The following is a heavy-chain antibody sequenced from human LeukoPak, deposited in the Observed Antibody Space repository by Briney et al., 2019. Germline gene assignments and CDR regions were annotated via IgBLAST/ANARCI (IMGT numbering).Heavy chain of an antibody. V-gene: IGHV3-74*01. CDR1: GFTFSSYW. J-gene: IGHJ4*02. CDR3: ARGGYCSSTSCYASRDYFDY. CDR2: INSDGSST. Sequence: GGSLRLSCAASGFTFSSYWMHWVRQAPGKGLVWVSRINSDGSSTSYADSVKGRFTISRDNAKNTLYLQMNSLRAEDTAVYYCARGGYCSSTSCYASRDYFDYWGQGTLVTVSS. D-gene: IGHD2-2*01.